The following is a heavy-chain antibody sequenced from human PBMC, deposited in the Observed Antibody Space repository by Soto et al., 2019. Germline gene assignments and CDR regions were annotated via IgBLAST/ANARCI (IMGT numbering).Heavy chain of an antibody. D-gene: IGHD6-13*01. J-gene: IGHJ4*02. CDR2: INHSGST. Sequence: TSETLSLTCTVSGGSISSSSYYWGWIRQPPGKGLEWIGEINHSGSTNYNPSLKSRVTISVDTSKSQFSLKLSSVTAADTAVYYCAMYTSNWYGFHYWGQGTLVTVSS. V-gene: IGHV4-39*01. CDR1: GGSISSSSYY. CDR3: AMYTSNWYGFHY.